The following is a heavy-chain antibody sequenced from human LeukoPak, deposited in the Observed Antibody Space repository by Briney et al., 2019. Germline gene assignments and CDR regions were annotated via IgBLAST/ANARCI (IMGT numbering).Heavy chain of an antibody. J-gene: IGHJ3*02. CDR3: ARGVGATDHDAFDI. CDR1: GYTFTGYY. V-gene: IGHV1-2*06. CDR2: INPNSGGT. D-gene: IGHD1-26*01. Sequence: AXVKVSCKASGYTFTGYYMNWVRQAPGQGLEWMGRINPNSGGTKYAQKFQGRVTMTRDTSISTAYMELSRLRSDDTAVYYCARGVGATDHDAFDIWGQGTMVTVSS.